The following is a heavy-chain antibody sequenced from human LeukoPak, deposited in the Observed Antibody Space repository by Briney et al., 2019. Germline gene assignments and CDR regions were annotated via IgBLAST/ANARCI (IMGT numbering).Heavy chain of an antibody. D-gene: IGHD2-15*01. CDR2: IYSSGST. J-gene: IGHJ3*02. CDR3: ARHFRTGGRSTDAFDI. V-gene: IGHV4-59*08. CDR1: GGSISSYY. Sequence: SETLSLTCTVSGGSISSYYWSWIRQSPGQGLEWIGYIYSSGSTKYNPSLSGRVTISVDTSKNHFSLRLSSVTAPDTAVYYCARHFRTGGRSTDAFDIWGQGTMVTVSS.